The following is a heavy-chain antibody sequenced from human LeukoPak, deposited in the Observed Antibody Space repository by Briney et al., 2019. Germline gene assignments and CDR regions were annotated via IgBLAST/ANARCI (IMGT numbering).Heavy chain of an antibody. D-gene: IGHD2-15*01. J-gene: IGHJ5*01. V-gene: IGHV3-30-3*01. CDR1: GFSFNTYT. CDR3: VREVGGQRWFDS. Sequence: GGSLRLSCAASGFSFNTYTMHWVRQTPGKGLEWVAFISFGNDEYYAESVKGRFTISRDNSKNMMYLQMNSLRPEDTALYYCVREVGGQRWFDSWGQGTLVIVSS. CDR2: ISFGNDE.